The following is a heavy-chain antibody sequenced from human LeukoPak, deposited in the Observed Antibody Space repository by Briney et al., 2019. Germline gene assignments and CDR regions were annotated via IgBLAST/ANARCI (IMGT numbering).Heavy chain of an antibody. D-gene: IGHD5-12*01. J-gene: IGHJ4*02. V-gene: IGHV3-11*01. CDR3: ARGAGRSGSDY. Sequence: GGSLRLSCAASGFSFRDHYMTWVRQAPGKGPEWLSYISRSGSDTDYAGSVKGRFTISRDNAKNSPYLQMNSLRAEDTAVYYCARGAGRSGSDYWGQGTLVTVSS. CDR1: GFSFRDHY. CDR2: ISRSGSDT.